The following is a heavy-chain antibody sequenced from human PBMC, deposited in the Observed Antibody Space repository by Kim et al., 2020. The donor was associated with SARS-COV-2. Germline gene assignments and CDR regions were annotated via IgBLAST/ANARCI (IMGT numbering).Heavy chain of an antibody. Sequence: SETLSLTCTVSGGSINSFYWSWTRQPPGKGLEWIGYISYIGNTNYNPSLKSRVNISVDTSKNQFSLKLSSVTAADTALYYCSRASGTVTMFYHHGLDVWG. V-gene: IGHV4-59*01. J-gene: IGHJ6*01. CDR2: ISYIGNT. D-gene: IGHD4-4*01. CDR3: SRASGTVTMFYHHGLDV. CDR1: GGSINSFY.